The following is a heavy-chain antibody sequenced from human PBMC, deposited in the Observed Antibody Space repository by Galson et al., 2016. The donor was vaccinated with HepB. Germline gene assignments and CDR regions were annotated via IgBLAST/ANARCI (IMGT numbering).Heavy chain of an antibody. J-gene: IGHJ4*02. CDR2: INTGTT. CDR3: SRDGKYYESSGYRDY. V-gene: IGHV4-39*07. Sequence: ETLSLTCTVSGGSMINRDHYWGWIRQPPGKGLEWIGNINTGTTYSNPSLKSRVTISVDTSKNELSLKLGSVTAADTAVYYCSRDGKYYESSGYRDYWGQGILVTVSS. D-gene: IGHD3-22*01. CDR1: GGSMINRDHY.